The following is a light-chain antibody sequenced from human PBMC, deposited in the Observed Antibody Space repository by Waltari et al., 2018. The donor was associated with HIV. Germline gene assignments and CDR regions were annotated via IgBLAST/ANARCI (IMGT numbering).Light chain of an antibody. J-gene: IGLJ3*02. Sequence: QSALTQPASVSGSPGQSITISCTGTSSAVGGYNYVSWYQQHPGKAPKLTIYDVSNRPSGVSNRFSGSKSGNTASLTISGLQAEDEADYYCSSYTSSSTLVFGGGTKLTVL. V-gene: IGLV2-14*01. CDR1: SSAVGGYNY. CDR2: DVS. CDR3: SSYTSSSTLV.